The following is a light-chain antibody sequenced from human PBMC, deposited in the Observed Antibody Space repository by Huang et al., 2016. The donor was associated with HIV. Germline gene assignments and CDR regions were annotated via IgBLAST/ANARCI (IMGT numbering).Light chain of an antibody. J-gene: IGKJ1*01. Sequence: EIVLTQSPATLYLSPGERATLSCRASQGVSRDLAWYQQKPGQAPRLLIYDTSSRATGLPARFSGSGSGTDFTLTISSLEPEDFAVYYCQQRSNWPPWTFGQGTKVEIK. CDR1: QGVSRD. CDR3: QQRSNWPPWT. V-gene: IGKV3-11*01. CDR2: DTS.